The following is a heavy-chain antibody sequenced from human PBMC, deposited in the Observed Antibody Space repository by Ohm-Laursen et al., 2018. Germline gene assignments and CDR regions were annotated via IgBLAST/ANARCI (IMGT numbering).Heavy chain of an antibody. V-gene: IGHV4-28*03. Sequence: GTLSLTCGVSGYSISSSNWWGWIRQPPGKGLEWIGYLYYSGSTYYNPSLKSRVTMSVDTSKNQFSLKLSSVTAADTALYYCARGLWWFDPWGQGTLVTVSS. CDR3: ARGLWWFDP. CDR1: GYSISSSNW. J-gene: IGHJ5*02. CDR2: LYYSGST.